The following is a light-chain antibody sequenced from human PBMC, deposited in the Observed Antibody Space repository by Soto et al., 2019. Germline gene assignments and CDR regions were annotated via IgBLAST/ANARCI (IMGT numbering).Light chain of an antibody. V-gene: IGKV3-15*01. Sequence: EIVMTQSPATLSVSPGERATLSCRASQSVSSNLAWYQQKPGQAPRLLIYGASTRSTDIPARFSGSGSGTEFTLTISSMQSEDFAVYYRQQYNNWPLSFGGGTKVEIK. CDR1: QSVSSN. CDR3: QQYNNWPLS. CDR2: GAS. J-gene: IGKJ4*01.